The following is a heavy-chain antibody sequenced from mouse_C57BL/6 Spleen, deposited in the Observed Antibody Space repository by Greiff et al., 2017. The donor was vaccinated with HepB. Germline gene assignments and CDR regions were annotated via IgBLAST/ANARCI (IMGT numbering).Heavy chain of an antibody. J-gene: IGHJ1*03. CDR3: ARSGYDYDVYFDV. V-gene: IGHV1-80*01. Sequence: QVQLQQSGAELVKPGASVKISCKASGYAFSSYWMNWVKQRPGKGLEWIGQIYPGDGDTNYNGKFKGKATLTADKSSSTAYMQLSSLTSEDSAVYFCARSGYDYDVYFDVWGTGTTVTVSS. D-gene: IGHD2-4*01. CDR1: GYAFSSYW. CDR2: IYPGDGDT.